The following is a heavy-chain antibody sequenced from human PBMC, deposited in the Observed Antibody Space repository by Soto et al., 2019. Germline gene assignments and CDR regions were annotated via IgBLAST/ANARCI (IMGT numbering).Heavy chain of an antibody. CDR2: IYYSGTT. CDR3: ARDYSGYDFRWFDP. J-gene: IGHJ5*02. V-gene: IGHV4-59*01. CDR1: GGSISNYY. D-gene: IGHD5-12*01. Sequence: QVQLQESGPGLVKPSETLSLTCTVSGGSISNYYWTWIRQPPGKGLEWIGYIYYSGTTNYNPSLKSRVTIVLYTSKNQFSLKLSSVTAADTAVYYCARDYSGYDFRWFDPWGQGTLVTVSP.